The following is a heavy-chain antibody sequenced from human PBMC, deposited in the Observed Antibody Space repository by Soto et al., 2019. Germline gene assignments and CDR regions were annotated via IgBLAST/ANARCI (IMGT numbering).Heavy chain of an antibody. Sequence: SVKVSCKASGGTFSSYAISWVRQAPGQGLEWMGGIIPIFGTANYAQKFQGRVTITADESTSTAYMELSSLRSEDTVVYYCARIGSPDCISTSCYIEYWFDPWGQGTLVTVSS. CDR3: ARIGSPDCISTSCYIEYWFDP. D-gene: IGHD2-2*01. V-gene: IGHV1-69*13. CDR2: IIPIFGTA. CDR1: GGTFSSYA. J-gene: IGHJ5*02.